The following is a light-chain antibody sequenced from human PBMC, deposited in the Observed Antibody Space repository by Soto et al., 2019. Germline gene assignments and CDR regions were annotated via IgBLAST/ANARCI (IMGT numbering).Light chain of an antibody. J-gene: IGKJ5*01. CDR3: QQRKNWPQIT. V-gene: IGKV3D-20*02. CDR2: GAS. Sequence: EIVLTQSPGTLSLSPGERATRSCRASQSVSSSYLAWYQQKPGQAPRLLLYGASSRATGIPHTFSGSGSGTDFTLTIRRLEPEDSAVYYCQQRKNWPQITSGQGKRLEI. CDR1: QSVSSSY.